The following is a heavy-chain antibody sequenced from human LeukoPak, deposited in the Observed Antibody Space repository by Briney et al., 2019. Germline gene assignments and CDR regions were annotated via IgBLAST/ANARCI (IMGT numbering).Heavy chain of an antibody. CDR2: IYYSGST. CDR3: AREGSGWYYFDY. V-gene: IGHV4-59*01. D-gene: IGHD6-19*01. Sequence: ASETLSLTCTVSGGSISSYYWSWIRQPPGKGLEWIGYIYYSGSTNYNPSLKSRVTISVDTSQNQLSLKLSSVTAADTAVYYCAREGSGWYYFDYWGQGTLLTVSS. CDR1: GGSISSYY. J-gene: IGHJ4*02.